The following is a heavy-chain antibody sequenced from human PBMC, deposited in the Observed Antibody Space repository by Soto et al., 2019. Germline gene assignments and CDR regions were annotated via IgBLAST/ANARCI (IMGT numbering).Heavy chain of an antibody. CDR2: INHSGST. Sequence: SLTCAVYGGSFSGYYWSWIRQPPGKGLEWIGEINHSGSTNYNPSLKSRVTISVDTSKNQFSLKLSSVTAADTAVYYCAMGFSSSSGDYFDYWGQGTLVTVSS. CDR1: GGSFSGYY. J-gene: IGHJ4*02. D-gene: IGHD6-6*01. V-gene: IGHV4-34*01. CDR3: AMGFSSSSGDYFDY.